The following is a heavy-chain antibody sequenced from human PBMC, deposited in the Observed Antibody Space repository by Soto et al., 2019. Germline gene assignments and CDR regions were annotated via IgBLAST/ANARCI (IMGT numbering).Heavy chain of an antibody. D-gene: IGHD1-1*01. CDR1: GYSISTGFN. CDR2: MYFSGTT. V-gene: IGHV4-28*03. J-gene: IGHJ5*02. CDR3: ARERQLAPGPPRNFLDL. Sequence: TSETLSLTCAVSGYSISTGFNWAWIRQPPGKGLEWIGYMYFSGTTYYNPSLRSRLSIPVDTSKNQFSLRLTSVTAADTALYFCARERQLAPGPPRNFLDLWGRGIQVTVSS.